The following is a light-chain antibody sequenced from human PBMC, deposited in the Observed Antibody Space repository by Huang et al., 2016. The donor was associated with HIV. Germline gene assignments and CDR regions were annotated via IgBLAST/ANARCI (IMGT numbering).Light chain of an antibody. Sequence: EIVLTQSPGTLSLSPGERGTLSCRASQSVSSSYLAWYQQKPGKAPRLLIYGASSRATGIPDRFSGSGSGTDFTLTISRVEPEDFAVYYCHQFGTSPSTFGGGTKVEV. CDR2: GAS. CDR1: QSVSSSY. J-gene: IGKJ4*01. CDR3: HQFGTSPST. V-gene: IGKV3-20*01.